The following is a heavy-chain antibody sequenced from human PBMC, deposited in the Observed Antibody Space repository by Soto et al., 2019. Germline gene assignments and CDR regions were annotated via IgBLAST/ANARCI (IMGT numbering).Heavy chain of an antibody. Sequence: QVQLVESGGGVVQPGRSLRLSCAASGFTFSAFGMHWVRQAPGKGLEWVPVISNDGNSEHYADSVKGRFTISRDNTKNTFYLQMNSLSVEDMAVYYCAKTITTVGVSSTGRGALLDNWGQGILVSVSS. CDR3: AKTITTVGVSSTGRGALLDN. CDR1: GFTFSAFG. V-gene: IGHV3-30*18. D-gene: IGHD3-3*01. CDR2: ISNDGNSE. J-gene: IGHJ4*02.